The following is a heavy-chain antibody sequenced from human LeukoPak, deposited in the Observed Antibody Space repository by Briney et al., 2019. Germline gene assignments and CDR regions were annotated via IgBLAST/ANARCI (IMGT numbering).Heavy chain of an antibody. CDR1: GFTFSSYW. Sequence: SGGSLRLSCAASGFTFSSYWMSWVRQAPGKGLEWVANIKQDGSEKYYVDSVKGRFTISRDNAKNSLYLQMNSLRAEDTAVYYCARDTPYDSSGYYPLNYWGQGTLVTVSS. CDR3: ARDTPYDSSGYYPLNY. D-gene: IGHD3-22*01. CDR2: IKQDGSEK. J-gene: IGHJ4*02. V-gene: IGHV3-7*01.